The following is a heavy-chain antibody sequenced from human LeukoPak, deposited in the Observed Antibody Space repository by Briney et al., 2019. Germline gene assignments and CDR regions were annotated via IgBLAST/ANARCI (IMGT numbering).Heavy chain of an antibody. J-gene: IGHJ4*02. V-gene: IGHV3-30*02. Sequence: GGSLRLSCAASGFTFSSYGMHWVRQAPGKGLEWVAFIRYDGSNKYYADSVKGRLTISRDNSKNTLYLQMNSLRAEDTAVYYCAKDLGQWLAQYYFDYWGQGTLVTVSS. CDR1: GFTFSSYG. CDR3: AKDLGQWLAQYYFDY. CDR2: IRYDGSNK. D-gene: IGHD6-19*01.